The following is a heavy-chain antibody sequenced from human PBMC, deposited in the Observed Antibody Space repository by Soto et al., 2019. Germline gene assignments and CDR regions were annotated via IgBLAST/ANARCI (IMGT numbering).Heavy chain of an antibody. V-gene: IGHV3-15*01. D-gene: IGHD5-18*01. J-gene: IGHJ6*02. CDR1: GFTFSNAW. CDR3: AKTRYAPEGYSYGPDSYYYYYYGMDV. CDR2: IKSKTDGGTT. Sequence: EVQLVESGGGLVKPGGSLRLSCAASGFTFSNAWMSWVRQAPGKGLEWVGRIKSKTDGGTTDYAAPVKGRFTISRDDSKNTLYLQMNSLRAEDTAVYYCAKTRYAPEGYSYGPDSYYYYYYGMDVWGQGTTVTVSS.